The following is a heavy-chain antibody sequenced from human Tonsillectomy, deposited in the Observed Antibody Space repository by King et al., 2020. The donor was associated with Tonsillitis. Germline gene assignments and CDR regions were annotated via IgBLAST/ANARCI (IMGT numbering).Heavy chain of an antibody. J-gene: IGHJ4*02. Sequence: VQLVESGAEVKKPGESLKISCKGSGYSFTTYWIGWVRQMPGKGLEGMGIMYPGDSETRYSPSFQGQVTMSADKSISTAYLQWSSLKASDTAMYYCARHEVSSSSGWYLFDYWGQGTLVTVSS. CDR1: GYSFTTYW. CDR2: MYPGDSET. D-gene: IGHD6-19*01. V-gene: IGHV5-51*01. CDR3: ARHEVSSSSGWYLFDY.